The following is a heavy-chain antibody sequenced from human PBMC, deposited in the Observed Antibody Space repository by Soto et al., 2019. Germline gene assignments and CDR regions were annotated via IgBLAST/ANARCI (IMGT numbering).Heavy chain of an antibody. Sequence: SETLSLTCTVSGGSISSGDYYWSWIRQPPGKGLEWIGYIYYSGSTYYNPSLKSRVTISVDTSKNQFSLKLSSVTAADTAVYYCARVLGGYCGYDYYYYYGMDVWGQGTTVTVSS. V-gene: IGHV4-30-4*01. CDR1: GGSISSGDYY. J-gene: IGHJ6*02. CDR3: ARVLGGYCGYDYYYYYGMDV. D-gene: IGHD5-12*01. CDR2: IYYSGST.